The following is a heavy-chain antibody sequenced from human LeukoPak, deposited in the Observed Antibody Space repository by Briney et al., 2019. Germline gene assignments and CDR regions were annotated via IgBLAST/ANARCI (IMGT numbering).Heavy chain of an antibody. CDR2: IRYDGSNK. J-gene: IGHJ4*02. Sequence: GGSLRLSCAASGFTFSSYGMHRVRQAPGKGLEWVAFIRYDGSNKYYADSVKGRFTISRDNSKNTLYLQMNSLRAEDTAVYYCAKDGRPIPLCYFDYWGQGTLVTVSS. V-gene: IGHV3-30*02. CDR3: AKDGRPIPLCYFDY. CDR1: GFTFSSYG. D-gene: IGHD2-21*01.